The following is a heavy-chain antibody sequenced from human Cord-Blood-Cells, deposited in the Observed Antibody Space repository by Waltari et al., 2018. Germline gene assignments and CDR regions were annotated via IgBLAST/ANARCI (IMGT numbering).Heavy chain of an antibody. D-gene: IGHD3-16*02. J-gene: IGHJ5*02. CDR2: IYYSGST. Sequence: QLQLQESGPGLVKPSETLSLTCTVSGGSISSSSYYWGWIRQPPGKGLEWIGSIYYSGSTYNNPSLKSRVTISVDTSKNQFSLKLSSVTAADTAVYYCAGLTNQSKYRNTNWFDPWGQGTLVTVSS. CDR1: GGSISSSSYY. CDR3: AGLTNQSKYRNTNWFDP. V-gene: IGHV4-39*01.